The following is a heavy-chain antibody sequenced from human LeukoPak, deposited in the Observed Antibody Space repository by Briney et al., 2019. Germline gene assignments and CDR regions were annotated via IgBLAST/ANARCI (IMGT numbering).Heavy chain of an antibody. CDR3: ARHYYDNSGLAYYFDY. D-gene: IGHD3-22*01. CDR2: VRYSGKT. CDR1: GGSISSSSSY. V-gene: IGHV4-39*01. Sequence: PSETLSLTCTVSGGSISSSSSYWGWIRQPPGKGLEWIGSVRYSGKTYYNPSLKSRVTMSVDTSKNHFSLRLTSVTAAATAVYSCARHYYDNSGLAYYFDYWGQGTLVTVSS. J-gene: IGHJ4*02.